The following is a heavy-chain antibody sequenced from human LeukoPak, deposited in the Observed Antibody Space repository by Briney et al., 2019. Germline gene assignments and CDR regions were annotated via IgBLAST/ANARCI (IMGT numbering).Heavy chain of an antibody. CDR2: ISYDGSNK. CDR3: ARDYGDY. D-gene: IGHD4-17*01. Sequence: GRSLRLSCAASGFTFSSYAMHWVRQAPGKGLEWVAVISYDGSNKYYADSVKGRFTISRDNSKNTLYLQMNSLRAEDTAVYYCARDYGDYWGQGTLVTVSS. CDR1: GFTFSSYA. V-gene: IGHV3-30-3*01. J-gene: IGHJ4*02.